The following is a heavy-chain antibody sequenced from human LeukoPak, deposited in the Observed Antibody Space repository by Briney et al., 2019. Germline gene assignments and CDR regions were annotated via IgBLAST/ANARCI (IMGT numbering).Heavy chain of an antibody. CDR3: ARGSRVYDRSGFHTWHDY. J-gene: IGHJ4*03. CDR2: IYSTGDT. Sequence: SETLSLTCTVSGASISSYYWSWIRQPPGRGLEWIGYIYSTGDTSYNPSLESRVSISMDTSKNHFSLEITSVTAADTAVYYCARGSRVYDRSGFHTWHDYWGHGTLVTVSS. CDR1: GASISSYY. D-gene: IGHD3-22*01. V-gene: IGHV4-59*01.